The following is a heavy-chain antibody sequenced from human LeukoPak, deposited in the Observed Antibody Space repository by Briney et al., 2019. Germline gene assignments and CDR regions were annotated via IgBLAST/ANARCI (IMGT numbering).Heavy chain of an antibody. D-gene: IGHD3-3*01. J-gene: IGHJ3*02. Sequence: SETLSLTCTVSGGSISSSSYYWGWIRQPPGKGLEWIGSIYYSGSTYYNPSLKSRVTISVDTSKNQFSLKLSSVTAADTAVYYCARGRTIFGVGSRSTSRAFDIWGQGTMVTVSS. V-gene: IGHV4-39*01. CDR1: GGSISSSSYY. CDR3: ARGRTIFGVGSRSTSRAFDI. CDR2: IYYSGST.